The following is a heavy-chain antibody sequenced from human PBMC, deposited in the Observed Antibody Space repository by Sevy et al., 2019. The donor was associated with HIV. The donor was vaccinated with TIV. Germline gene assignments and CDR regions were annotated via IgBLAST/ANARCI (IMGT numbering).Heavy chain of an antibody. Sequence: GGSLRLSCAASGFTFSSYSMNWVRQAPGKGLEWVSSISSSSSYIYYADSVKGRFTISRDNAKNSLYLQMNSLRAEDTAVYYWARGGGDFCGMDVWGQGTTVTVSS. V-gene: IGHV3-21*01. J-gene: IGHJ6*02. CDR2: ISSSSSYI. D-gene: IGHD3-3*01. CDR3: ARGGGDFCGMDV. CDR1: GFTFSSYS.